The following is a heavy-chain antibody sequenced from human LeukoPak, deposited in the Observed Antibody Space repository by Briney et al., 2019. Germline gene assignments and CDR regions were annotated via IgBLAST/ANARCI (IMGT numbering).Heavy chain of an antibody. CDR1: GGSIRGYF. CDR2: IYYSGST. J-gene: IGHJ4*02. CDR3: AMAYSSSWYYFDY. D-gene: IGHD6-13*01. V-gene: IGHV4-59*01. Sequence: SETLSLTCTVSGGSIRGYFWTWIRQPPGKGLEWIGYIYYSGSTNYNPSLKSRVTIAVDTSKNQFSLRLNSVTAADTAVYYCAMAYSSSWYYFDYWGQGTLVNVSS.